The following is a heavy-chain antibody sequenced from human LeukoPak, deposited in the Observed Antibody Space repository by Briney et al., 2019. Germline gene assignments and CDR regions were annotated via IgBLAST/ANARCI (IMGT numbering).Heavy chain of an antibody. Sequence: SETLSLTCTVSGGSISSYYWSWIRQPPGKGLEWIEYIYYSGSTNYNPSLKSRVTISVDTSKNQFSLKLSAVTAADTAVYYCARDQYKYDGNYRYYQHMDVWGKGTTVTVSS. CDR3: ARDQYKYDGNYRYYQHMDV. J-gene: IGHJ6*03. CDR2: IYYSGST. D-gene: IGHD1-7*01. CDR1: GGSISSYY. V-gene: IGHV4-59*12.